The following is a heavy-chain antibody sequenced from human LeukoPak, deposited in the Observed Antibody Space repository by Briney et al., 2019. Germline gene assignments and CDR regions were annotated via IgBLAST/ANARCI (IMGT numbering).Heavy chain of an antibody. CDR3: ARVVPLRFLEPLPYYFDY. J-gene: IGHJ4*02. Sequence: ASVKVSCKASGYTFTGYYMHWVRQAPGQGLEWMGWINPNSGGTNYAQNFQGRVTMTRDTSITTAYMELSRLRSDDTAVYYCARVVPLRFLEPLPYYFDYWGQGTLVTVSS. D-gene: IGHD3-3*01. V-gene: IGHV1-2*02. CDR1: GYTFTGYY. CDR2: INPNSGGT.